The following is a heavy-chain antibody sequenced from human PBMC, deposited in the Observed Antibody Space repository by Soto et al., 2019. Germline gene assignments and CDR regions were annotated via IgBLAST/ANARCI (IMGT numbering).Heavy chain of an antibody. CDR3: ARARYCSSTSCYGTSYYYYYYMDV. D-gene: IGHD2-2*01. Sequence: SETLSLTCAVYGGSFSGYYWSWIRQPPGKGLEWIGEINHSGSTNYNPSLKSRVTISVDTSKNQFSLKLSSVTAADTAVYYCARARYCSSTSCYGTSYYYYYYMDVWGKGTTVTVSS. CDR2: INHSGST. V-gene: IGHV4-34*01. J-gene: IGHJ6*03. CDR1: GGSFSGYY.